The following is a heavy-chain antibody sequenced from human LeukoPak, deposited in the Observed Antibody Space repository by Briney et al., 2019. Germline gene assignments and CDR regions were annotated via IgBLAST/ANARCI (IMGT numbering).Heavy chain of an antibody. J-gene: IGHJ4*02. CDR3: ARDAGEYDFDY. CDR2: ISKSGSYR. CDR1: GFTFSSYW. V-gene: IGHV3-21*06. D-gene: IGHD2/OR15-2a*01. Sequence: GGSLRLSCAASGFTFSSYWMNWVCQAPGKGLEWVSYISKSGSYRYYADSVKGRFTVSRDNAKNSLYLQMNSLRAEDTAVYYCARDAGEYDFDYWGQGTLVTVSS.